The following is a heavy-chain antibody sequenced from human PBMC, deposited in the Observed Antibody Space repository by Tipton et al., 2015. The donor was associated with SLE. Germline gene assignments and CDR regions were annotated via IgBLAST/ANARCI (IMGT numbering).Heavy chain of an antibody. D-gene: IGHD1-26*01. J-gene: IGHJ4*02. V-gene: IGHV3-30*03. Sequence: SLRLSCAASGFTFSSYSMNWVRQAPGKGLEWVAVISYDGSNKYYADSVKGRFTISRDNSKNTLYLQMNSLRAEDTAVYSCASRLDVGWYFDYCGQGTLVTVSS. CDR2: ISYDGSNK. CDR1: GFTFSSYS. CDR3: ASRLDVGWYFDY.